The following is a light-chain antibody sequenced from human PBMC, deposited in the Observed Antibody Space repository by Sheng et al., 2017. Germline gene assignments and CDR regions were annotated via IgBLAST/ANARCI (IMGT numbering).Light chain of an antibody. CDR1: QSVRSN. V-gene: IGKV3-11*01. CDR3: QQRSSWPLT. J-gene: IGKJ4*01. Sequence: EIVLTQSPATLSLSPGERATLSCRASQSVRSNLAWYQQQPGQAPRLLIFDASNRATGIPARFSGSGSGTDFTLAISSLEPEDFAVYYCQQRSSWPLTFGGGTKVEIK. CDR2: DAS.